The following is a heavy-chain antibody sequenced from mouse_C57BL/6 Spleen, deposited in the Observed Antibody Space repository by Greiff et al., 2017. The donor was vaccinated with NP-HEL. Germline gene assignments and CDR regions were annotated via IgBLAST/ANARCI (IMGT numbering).Heavy chain of an antibody. V-gene: IGHV1-82*01. CDR3: ARSDITTVVARYFDV. CDR1: GYAFSSSW. Sequence: VQLQQSGPELVKPGASVKISCKASGYAFSSSWMNWVKQRPGKGLEWIGRIYPGDGDTNYNGKFKGKATLTADKSSSTAYMQLSSLTSEDSAVYFCARSDITTVVARYFDVWGTGTTVTVSS. D-gene: IGHD1-1*01. J-gene: IGHJ1*03. CDR2: IYPGDGDT.